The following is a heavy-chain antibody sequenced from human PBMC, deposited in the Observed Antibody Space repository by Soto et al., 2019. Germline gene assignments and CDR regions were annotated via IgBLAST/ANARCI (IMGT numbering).Heavy chain of an antibody. Sequence: ASVKVSFKASGYTFTSYTMHWLRQAPGQRLEWMGWINAGNGNTKYSQKFQGRVTITRDTSASTAYMELSSLRSEDTAVYYCARVGIAAAGAFDPWGQGTLVTVSS. D-gene: IGHD6-13*01. CDR1: GYTFTSYT. CDR2: INAGNGNT. CDR3: ARVGIAAAGAFDP. J-gene: IGHJ5*02. V-gene: IGHV1-3*01.